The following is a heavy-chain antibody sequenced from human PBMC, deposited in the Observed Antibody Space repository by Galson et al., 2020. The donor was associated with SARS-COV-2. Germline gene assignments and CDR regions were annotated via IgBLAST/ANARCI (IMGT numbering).Heavy chain of an antibody. V-gene: IGHV3-30*18. CDR1: EFTFSGFG. J-gene: IGHJ6*02. D-gene: IGHD4-17*01. Sequence: PGGSLRLSCAVSEFTFSGFGIHWVRQTPGKGLEWVALMSVDGSYRYYMDSVRGRFTVSRDNSKKTVYLQMDSLRIEDTAVYYCAKQRTGGLRAASALDVWGQGTTVSVSS. CDR3: AKQRTGGLRAASALDV. CDR2: MSVDGSYR.